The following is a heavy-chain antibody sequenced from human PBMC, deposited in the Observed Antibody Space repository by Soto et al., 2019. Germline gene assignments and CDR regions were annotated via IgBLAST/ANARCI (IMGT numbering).Heavy chain of an antibody. CDR1: GYTFINYG. D-gene: IGHD5-12*01. J-gene: IGHJ5*02. Sequence: QVPLVHSGAEVKKPGASVKVSCKASGYTFINYGINWVRQAPGQGLEWMGWITPYNDNTNYAQNHQGRVTMTTDTYTSTAYMELRSLGSDDTAVYYCARGWVGSGYDPWGQGTLVTVSS. V-gene: IGHV1-18*01. CDR2: ITPYNDNT. CDR3: ARGWVGSGYDP.